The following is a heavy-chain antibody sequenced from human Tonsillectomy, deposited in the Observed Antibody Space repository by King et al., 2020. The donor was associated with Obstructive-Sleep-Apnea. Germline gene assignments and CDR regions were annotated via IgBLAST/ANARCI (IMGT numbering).Heavy chain of an antibody. D-gene: IGHD3-10*01. Sequence: VQLVESGGGVVQPGRSLRLSCGASGFTFSSYGMHWVRQAPGKGLEWVAVISYAGSNKYYSDSVKGRFTISRDNSKTTLYLQMNSLIAEDTALYYCAKDAYGSGSYYGLNAFDIWGQGTMVTVSS. CDR3: AKDAYGSGSYYGLNAFDI. J-gene: IGHJ3*02. V-gene: IGHV3-30*18. CDR2: ISYAGSNK. CDR1: GFTFSSYG.